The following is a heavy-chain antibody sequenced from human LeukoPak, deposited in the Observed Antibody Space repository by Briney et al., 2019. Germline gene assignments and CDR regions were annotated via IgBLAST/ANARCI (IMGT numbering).Heavy chain of an antibody. CDR3: ARNVRDTGDFDY. CDR2: INPNSGGT. V-gene: IGHV1-2*02. J-gene: IGHJ4*02. CDR1: GYTFTGYY. Sequence: ASVKVSCKASGYTFTGYYMHWVRQAPGQGLEWMGWINPNSGGTNYAQKFQGRVTMTRDTSISTAYMELSSLRSEDTAVYYCARNVRDTGDFDYWGQGTLVTVSS. D-gene: IGHD3-10*01.